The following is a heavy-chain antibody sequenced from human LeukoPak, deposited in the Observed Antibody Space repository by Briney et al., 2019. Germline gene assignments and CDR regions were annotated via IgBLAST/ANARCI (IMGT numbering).Heavy chain of an antibody. D-gene: IGHD5-24*01. CDR3: ASRKKGMATAGFDY. CDR2: IYPGDSDS. J-gene: IGHJ4*02. V-gene: IGHV5-51*01. Sequence: GESLKISCKGSGYSFTSYWSGWVRQMPGKGLEWMGIIYPGDSDSRYSPSFQGQVTISAEKSISTAYLQWSSLKASDTALYYCASRKKGMATAGFDYWGQGTLVTVSS. CDR1: GYSFTSYW.